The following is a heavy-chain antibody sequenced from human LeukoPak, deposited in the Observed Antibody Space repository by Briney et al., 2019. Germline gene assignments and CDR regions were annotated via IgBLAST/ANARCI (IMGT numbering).Heavy chain of an antibody. Sequence: GESLKISCMGSGYSFTNYWLGWVRQVPGSGLEWMGVIYHSDSDTRYSPSFQGQVTISADKSIDTAYLQWSSLKASDTAMYYCARQRDSGFDFDSWGQGTLVTVSS. CDR2: IYHSDSDT. J-gene: IGHJ4*02. V-gene: IGHV5-51*01. D-gene: IGHD5-12*01. CDR3: ARQRDSGFDFDS. CDR1: GYSFTNYW.